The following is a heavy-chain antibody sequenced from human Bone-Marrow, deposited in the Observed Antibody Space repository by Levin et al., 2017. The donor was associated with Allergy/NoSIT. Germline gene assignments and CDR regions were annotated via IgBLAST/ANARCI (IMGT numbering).Heavy chain of an antibody. V-gene: IGHV3-15*01. CDR2: IRSQSDGGTT. CDR3: VTEKPVAGTSWDY. J-gene: IGHJ4*02. D-gene: IGHD6-19*01. CDR1: GFTFNNAW. Sequence: KSGGSLRLSCEASGFTFNNAWMAWVRQAPGKGLEWVGRIRSQSDGGTTDYAEPVKGRFIVSRDDSKKTLYLQMNGLKTEDTAVYYCVTEKPVAGTSWDYWGQGTLVTVSS.